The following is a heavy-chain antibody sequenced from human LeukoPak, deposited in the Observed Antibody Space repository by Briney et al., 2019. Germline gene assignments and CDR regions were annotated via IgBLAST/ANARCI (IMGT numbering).Heavy chain of an antibody. J-gene: IGHJ4*02. D-gene: IGHD5-12*01. V-gene: IGHV1-8*02. CDR2: MNPNSGNT. CDR1: GYTFISYD. Sequence: ASVKVSCKASGYTFISYDINWVRQVTGQGLEWMGWMNPNSGNTGYAQKLQGRVTMTTDTSTSTAYVELRSLRSDDTAVYYCARGRFSGYGADWGQGTLVTVSS. CDR3: ARGRFSGYGAD.